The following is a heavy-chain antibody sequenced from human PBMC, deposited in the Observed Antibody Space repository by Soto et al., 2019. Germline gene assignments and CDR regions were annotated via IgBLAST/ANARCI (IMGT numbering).Heavy chain of an antibody. Sequence: ASVKVSCKASGYTFTSYSISWVRQAPGQGLERMGWISAYNGNTNYAQKLQGRVTMTTDTSTSTAYMELRSLRSDDTAVYYCARLIVHTAMVSIVRGVIVYFHYWGQGTLVTAPQ. CDR3: ARLIVHTAMVSIVRGVIVYFHY. V-gene: IGHV1-18*04. CDR1: GYTFTSYS. D-gene: IGHD3-10*01. J-gene: IGHJ4*02. CDR2: ISAYNGNT.